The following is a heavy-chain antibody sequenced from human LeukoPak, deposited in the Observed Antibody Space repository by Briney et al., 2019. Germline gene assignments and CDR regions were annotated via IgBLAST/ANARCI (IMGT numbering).Heavy chain of an antibody. V-gene: IGHV1-69*05. D-gene: IGHD6-19*01. CDR2: FIPIFGTA. J-gene: IGHJ4*02. CDR3: ARDITVAGNRFDY. CDR1: GGTFSSYA. Sequence: ASVKVSCKASGGTFSSYAISWVRQAPGQGLEWMGGFIPIFGTANYAQKFQGRVTITTDESTSTAYMELSSLRSEDTAVYYCARDITVAGNRFDYWGQGTLVTVSS.